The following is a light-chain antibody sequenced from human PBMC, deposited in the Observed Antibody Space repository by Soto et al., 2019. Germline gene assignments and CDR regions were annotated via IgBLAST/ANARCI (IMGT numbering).Light chain of an antibody. CDR3: QHYGTSAL. CDR1: QSVSDMY. J-gene: IGKJ3*01. Sequence: EIVLTQSPGTLSLSPGERATLSCRASQSVSDMYLAWYQQKPGQAPRLLIHASNGATGIPDRFSGSGSGTDFTLTISRLEPEDFAVYYCQHYGTSALFGPGTKVEIK. CDR2: AS. V-gene: IGKV3-20*01.